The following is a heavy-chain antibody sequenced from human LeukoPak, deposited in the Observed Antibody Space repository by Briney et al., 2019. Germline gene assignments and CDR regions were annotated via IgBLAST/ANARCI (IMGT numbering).Heavy chain of an antibody. Sequence: GRSLRLSCAASGFTFDDCAVHWGRQAPGKGLGWVSGVSWNRGSIGYADSVKGRFPISRDNAKTSLYLQMNSLRAEDTALSYCAKDESPMRIAAADYWGQGTLVTVPS. CDR3: AKDESPMRIAAADY. J-gene: IGHJ4*02. CDR2: VSWNRGSI. V-gene: IGHV3-9*01. D-gene: IGHD6-13*01. CDR1: GFTFDDCA.